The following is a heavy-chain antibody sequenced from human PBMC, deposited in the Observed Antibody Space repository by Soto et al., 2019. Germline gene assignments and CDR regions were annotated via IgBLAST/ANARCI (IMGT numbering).Heavy chain of an antibody. J-gene: IGHJ6*02. CDR2: IQQDGSEK. V-gene: IGHV3-7*01. Sequence: EVQLVESGGDLVQPGGSLRLSCEASGFTFSRFWMIWVRQAPGKGLEWVANIQQDGSEKYYVDSVKGRFTISRDNTKNTXYXXMDSLRAEDTAVYYCARGADCSGGTCYSYYYGMDVWGQGTTVTVSS. CDR1: GFTFSRFW. D-gene: IGHD2-15*01. CDR3: ARGADCSGGTCYSYYYGMDV.